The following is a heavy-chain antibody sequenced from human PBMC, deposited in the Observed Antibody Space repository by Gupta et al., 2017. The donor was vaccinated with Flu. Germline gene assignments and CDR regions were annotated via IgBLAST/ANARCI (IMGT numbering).Heavy chain of an antibody. CDR3: EKVGSSIAARNLDY. Sequence: EVQLVQSGAEVKKPGATVKISCKVSGYTFTDYYMHWVQQAPGKGLEWMGLVDPEEGETIYAEKFQGRVTITADTSTDTAYMELSSLRSEDTAVDYCEKVGSSIAARNLDYWGQGTLVTVSA. J-gene: IGHJ4*02. D-gene: IGHD6-6*01. V-gene: IGHV1-69-2*01. CDR2: VDPEEGET. CDR1: GYTFTDYY.